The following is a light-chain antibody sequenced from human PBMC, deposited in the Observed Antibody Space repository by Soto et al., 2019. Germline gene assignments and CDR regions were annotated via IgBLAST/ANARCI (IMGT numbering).Light chain of an antibody. CDR1: QSVSSSY. CDR2: GAS. V-gene: IGKV3-20*01. Sequence: EIVLTQSPGTLSLSPGERATLSCRASQSVSSSYLAWYQQKPGQAPRLLIYGASSRATGIPDRFSGSGSGTDFTLTISRLELEGFAVYYCQQYGSSASPHTFGQGTKLEIK. CDR3: QQYGSSASPHT. J-gene: IGKJ2*01.